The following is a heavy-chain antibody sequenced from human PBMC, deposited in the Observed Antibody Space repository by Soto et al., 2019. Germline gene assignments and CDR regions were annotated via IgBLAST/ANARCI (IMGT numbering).Heavy chain of an antibody. J-gene: IGHJ4*02. CDR1: GFTFSDYY. Sequence: QVQLVESGGGLVKPGGSLRLSCAASGFTFSDYYMSWIRQAPGKGLEWVSYISCSGSTIYYADSVKGRFTISRDNAKNSLYLQMNSLRAEDTAVYYCASPHVHYDYIWGSYRYIPGNVDYWGQGTLVTVSS. D-gene: IGHD3-16*02. CDR2: ISCSGSTI. V-gene: IGHV3-11*01. CDR3: ASPHVHYDYIWGSYRYIPGNVDY.